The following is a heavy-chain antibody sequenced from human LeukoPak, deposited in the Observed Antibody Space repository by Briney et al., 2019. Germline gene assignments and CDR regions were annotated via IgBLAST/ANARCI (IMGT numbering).Heavy chain of an antibody. CDR1: GYTFTSYG. J-gene: IGHJ5*02. Sequence: ASVKVSCKASGYTFTSYGISWVRQAPGQGLEWMGWISAYNGNTNYAQKLQGRVTMTTDTSTSTAYMELRSLRSDDTAVYYCARGVYCSSTSRVCWFDPWGQGTLVTVSS. V-gene: IGHV1-18*01. D-gene: IGHD2-2*01. CDR3: ARGVYCSSTSRVCWFDP. CDR2: ISAYNGNT.